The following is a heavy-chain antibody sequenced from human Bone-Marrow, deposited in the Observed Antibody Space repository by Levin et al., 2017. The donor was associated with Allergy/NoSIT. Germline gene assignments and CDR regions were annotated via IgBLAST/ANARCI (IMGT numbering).Heavy chain of an antibody. CDR3: ARSSTNGLCYNY. Sequence: SQTLSLTCTVSVGSMSSYYWAWIRQPPGKGLEWIGEIHYSGTTNYNPSLKSRVTISVDTSKNMFSLKMTSVTAADTAVYYCARSSTNGLCYNYWGQGPLVTVSS. J-gene: IGHJ4*02. CDR1: VGSMSSYY. CDR2: IHYSGTT. V-gene: IGHV4-59*01. D-gene: IGHD2-8*01.